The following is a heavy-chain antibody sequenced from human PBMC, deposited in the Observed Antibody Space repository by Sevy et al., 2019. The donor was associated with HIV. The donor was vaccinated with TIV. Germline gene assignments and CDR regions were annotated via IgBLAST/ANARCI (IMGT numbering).Heavy chain of an antibody. Sequence: GGSLRLSCAASGFTFSSYGMHWVRQAPGKGLEWVAVISYDGSNKYYADSVKGRFTISRDNSKNTLYLQMNGLRAEDTAVYYCAKDSRYCTNGVCYTSHYYYGMDVWGQGTTVTVSS. CDR2: ISYDGSNK. CDR3: AKDSRYCTNGVCYTSHYYYGMDV. CDR1: GFTFSSYG. J-gene: IGHJ6*02. D-gene: IGHD2-8*01. V-gene: IGHV3-30*18.